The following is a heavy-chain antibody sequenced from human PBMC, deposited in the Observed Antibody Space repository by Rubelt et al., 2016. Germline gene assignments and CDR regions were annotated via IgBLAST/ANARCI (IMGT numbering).Heavy chain of an antibody. Sequence: VQLLESGGGLVQPGGSLRLSCAASGFTFSSYAMSWVRQAPGKGLEWVAVISYDGSNKYYGDAGRGRFTISRDNSKNTLYLQMNSLRAEDTAVYYCARHGSSSVYFDYWGQGTLVTVSS. CDR2: ISYDGSNK. CDR3: ARHGSSSVYFDY. D-gene: IGHD6-6*01. J-gene: IGHJ4*02. CDR1: GFTFSSYA. V-gene: IGHV3-30*14.